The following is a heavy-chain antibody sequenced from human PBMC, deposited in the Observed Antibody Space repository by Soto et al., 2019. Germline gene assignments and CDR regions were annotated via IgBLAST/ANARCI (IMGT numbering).Heavy chain of an antibody. J-gene: IGHJ6*02. CDR3: ARERITIFGVVITTYYYGMDV. CDR2: IIPIFGTA. V-gene: IGHV1-69*13. D-gene: IGHD3-3*01. CDR1: GGTFSRYG. Sequence: SVKASCKASGGTFSRYGISWVRQAPGQGLEWMGGIIPIFGTANYAQKFQGRVTITADESTSTAYMELSSLRSEDTAVYYCARERITIFGVVITTYYYGMDVWGQGTTVTVSS.